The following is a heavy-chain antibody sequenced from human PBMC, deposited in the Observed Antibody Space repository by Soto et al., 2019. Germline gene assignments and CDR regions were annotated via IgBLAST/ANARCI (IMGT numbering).Heavy chain of an antibody. V-gene: IGHV1-69*12. CDR3: ARGGTYYYDSSGYYSDY. CDR1: GGTFSSYA. D-gene: IGHD3-22*01. CDR2: IIPIFGTA. Sequence: QVQLVQSGAEVKKPGSSVKVSCKASGGTFSSYAISWVRQAPGQGLEWMGGIIPIFGTANYAQKFQGRVTITADESTSTAYMELSSLRSEDTAVYYCARGGTYYYDSSGYYSDYWGQGTLVTVSS. J-gene: IGHJ4*02.